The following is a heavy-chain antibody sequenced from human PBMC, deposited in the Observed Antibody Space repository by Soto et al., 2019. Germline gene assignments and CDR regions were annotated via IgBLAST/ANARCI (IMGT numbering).Heavy chain of an antibody. CDR3: ARDPGSSSYYFDY. D-gene: IGHD6-6*01. CDR1: GFTFSDYY. V-gene: IGHV3-11*01. CDR2: ISSSGSTI. Sequence: GGSLRLSCAASGFTFSDYYMSWIRQAPGKGLEWVSYISSSGSTIYYADSVKGRFTISRDNAKNSPYLQMNSLRAEDTAVYYCARDPGSSSYYFDYWGQGTLVTVSS. J-gene: IGHJ4*02.